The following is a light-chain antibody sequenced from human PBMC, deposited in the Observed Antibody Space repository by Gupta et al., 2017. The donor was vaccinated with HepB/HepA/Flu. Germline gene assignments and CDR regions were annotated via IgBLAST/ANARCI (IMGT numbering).Light chain of an antibody. J-gene: IGKJ4*01. CDR2: DAS. Sequence: EIVLTQSPATLSLSPGERGTLSCRASQSIGSYLAWYQQKPGQAPRLLIYDASNRATGIPARFSGSGSGTDFTLTISSREPEDFAVYYCQQRDTWPLTFGGGTKVEI. V-gene: IGKV3-11*01. CDR3: QQRDTWPLT. CDR1: QSIGSY.